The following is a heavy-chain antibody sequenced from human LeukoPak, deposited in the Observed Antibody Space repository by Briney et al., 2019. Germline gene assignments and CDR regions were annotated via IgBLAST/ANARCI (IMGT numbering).Heavy chain of an antibody. CDR2: ISVYNGNT. CDR1: GHTFTSYG. Sequence: GASVKVSCKSSGHTFTSYGITWVRKAPGQGLEWMGWISVYNGNTYYAQKFQGRITMTTDTSTSTAYMDLRSLRSDDTAVYYCASAQEIAVAGSYFDYWGQGTLVTVSS. J-gene: IGHJ4*02. CDR3: ASAQEIAVAGSYFDY. D-gene: IGHD6-19*01. V-gene: IGHV1-18*01.